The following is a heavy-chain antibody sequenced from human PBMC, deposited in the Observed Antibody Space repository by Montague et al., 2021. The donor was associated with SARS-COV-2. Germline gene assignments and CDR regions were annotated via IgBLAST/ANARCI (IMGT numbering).Heavy chain of an antibody. D-gene: IGHD2-15*01. CDR2: INHGGNT. CDR1: GGSFSGYY. CDR3: ARLRDGVVPSPILGIGPYFTYYCMDV. J-gene: IGHJ6*03. Sequence: SVTLSLTCAVHGGSFSGYYWNWIRQPPGKGLEWIGEINHGGNTNYNPSLKNRLTISVDTSKNQFSLKLTSVAATDTAVYYCARLRDGVVPSPILGIGPYFTYYCMDVWGKGTTVTVSS. V-gene: IGHV4-34*01.